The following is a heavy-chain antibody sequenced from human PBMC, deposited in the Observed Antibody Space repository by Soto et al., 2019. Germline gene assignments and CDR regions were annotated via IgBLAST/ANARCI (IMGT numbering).Heavy chain of an antibody. CDR3: ARGRMTGYLYYYYGMDV. CDR2: ISSSGSTK. CDR1: GFTFSSYE. V-gene: IGHV3-48*03. D-gene: IGHD3-9*01. Sequence: GSLRLSCEGSGFTFSSYEMNWVRQAPGKGLEWVSYISSSGSTKNYADSVKGRFTISRDNVKNSLHLQMNSLRSEDTAVYYCARGRMTGYLYYYYGMDVWGQGTTVTVYS. J-gene: IGHJ6*02.